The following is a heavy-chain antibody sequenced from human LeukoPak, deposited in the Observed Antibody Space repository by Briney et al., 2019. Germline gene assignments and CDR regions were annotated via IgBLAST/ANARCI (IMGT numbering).Heavy chain of an antibody. J-gene: IGHJ4*02. Sequence: SETLSLTCTVSSGSISSSSYYWGWIRQPPGKGLEWIGSIYYSGSTYYNPSLKSRVTISVDTSKNQFSLKLSSVTAADTAVYYCARQNYDFWSGYFYYFDYWGQGTLVTVSS. CDR1: SGSISSSSYY. D-gene: IGHD3-3*01. V-gene: IGHV4-39*01. CDR3: ARQNYDFWSGYFYYFDY. CDR2: IYYSGST.